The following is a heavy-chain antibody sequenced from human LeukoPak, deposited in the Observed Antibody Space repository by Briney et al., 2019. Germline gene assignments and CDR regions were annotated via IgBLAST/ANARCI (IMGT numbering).Heavy chain of an antibody. Sequence: SVKVSCKASGGTFSSCAISWVRQAPGQGLEWMGGIIPIFGTANYAQKFQGRVTITADESTSTAYMELSSLRSEDTAVYYCARDPVRKTMVTASFDYWGQGTLVTVSS. V-gene: IGHV1-69*13. CDR2: IIPIFGTA. CDR1: GGTFSSCA. CDR3: ARDPVRKTMVTASFDY. J-gene: IGHJ4*02. D-gene: IGHD4/OR15-4a*01.